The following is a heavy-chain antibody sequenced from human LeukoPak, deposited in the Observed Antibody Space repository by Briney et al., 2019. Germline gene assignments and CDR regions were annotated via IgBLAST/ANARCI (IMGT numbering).Heavy chain of an antibody. CDR2: IYYSGST. CDR3: ARASYYYYGMDV. Sequence: SETLSLTCTVSGGSISSYYWSWVRQPPGKGLEWIGYIYYSGSTNYNPSLKSRVTISVDTSKNQFSLRLSSVTAADTAVYYCARASYYYYGMDVWGQGTTVTVSS. V-gene: IGHV4-59*01. J-gene: IGHJ6*02. CDR1: GGSISSYY.